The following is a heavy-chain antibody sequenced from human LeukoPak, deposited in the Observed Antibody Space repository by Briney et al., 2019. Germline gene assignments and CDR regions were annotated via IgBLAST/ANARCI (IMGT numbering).Heavy chain of an antibody. V-gene: IGHV3-7*01. CDR1: GFTFSNYW. J-gene: IGHJ4*02. CDR3: ARDKSYGDSEDY. CDR2: IKQDGSEK. Sequence: PGGSLRLSCAASGFTFSNYWMSWVRQAPGKGLEWVANIKQDGSEKYYVDSVKGRFTISRDNAKNSLYLQMNRLRAEDTAVYYCARDKSYGDSEDYWGQGTLVTVSS. D-gene: IGHD4-17*01.